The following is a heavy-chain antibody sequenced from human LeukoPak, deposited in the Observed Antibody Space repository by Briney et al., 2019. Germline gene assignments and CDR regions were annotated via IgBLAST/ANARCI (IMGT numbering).Heavy chain of an antibody. CDR1: GFAFSSYS. CDR3: ARVGLGIYFDY. Sequence: GGSLRLSCAASGFAFSSYSMNWVRQAPGKGLEWVSSISSSSSYIYYADSVKGRFTISRDNAKNSLYLQMNSLRAEDTAVYYCARVGLGIYFDYWGQGTLVTVSS. D-gene: IGHD7-27*01. CDR2: ISSSSSYI. V-gene: IGHV3-21*01. J-gene: IGHJ4*02.